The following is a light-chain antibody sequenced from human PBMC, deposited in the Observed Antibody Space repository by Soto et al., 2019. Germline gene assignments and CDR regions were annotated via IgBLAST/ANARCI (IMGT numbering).Light chain of an antibody. CDR1: QSVSSTY. Sequence: EIVLTQSPGTLSLSPGERATISCRASQSVSSTYFAWYQQKPGQAPRLLIYGASNWATGIPDRFSGSGSGTEFTLTISRLEPDDFAVYYCQQYGGSRWTFGQGTRVDI. J-gene: IGKJ1*01. CDR2: GAS. V-gene: IGKV3-20*01. CDR3: QQYGGSRWT.